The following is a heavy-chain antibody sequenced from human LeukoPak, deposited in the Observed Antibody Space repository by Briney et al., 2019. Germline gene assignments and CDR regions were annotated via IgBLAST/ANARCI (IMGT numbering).Heavy chain of an antibody. D-gene: IGHD2-15*01. V-gene: IGHV1-69*01. CDR3: ARVYNFGYCSGGSCYRLDY. CDR1: GGTFSSYA. J-gene: IGHJ4*02. CDR2: IIPIFGTA. Sequence: SVKVSCKASGGTFSSYAISWVRQAPGQGLEWMGGIIPIFGTANYAQKFQGRVTITADESTSTAYMELSSLRSEDTAVYYCARVYNFGYCSGGSCYRLDYWGQGTLVTVSS.